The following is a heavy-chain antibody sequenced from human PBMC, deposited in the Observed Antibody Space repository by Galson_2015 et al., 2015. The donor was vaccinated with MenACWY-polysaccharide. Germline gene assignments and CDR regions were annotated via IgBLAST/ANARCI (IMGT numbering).Heavy chain of an antibody. CDR2: IKQDGSEK. J-gene: IGHJ4*02. V-gene: IGHV3-7*05. D-gene: IGHD1-26*01. CDR1: GFAFSTYW. Sequence: SLRLSCAASGFAFSTYWMSWVRQAPGKGLEWVANIKQDGSEKNYVQSVKGRFTISRDNAKNSLYLQGNSLRAGDTAVYCCARDGSRGGVGASDHWGQGTLVTVSS. CDR3: ARDGSRGGVGASDH.